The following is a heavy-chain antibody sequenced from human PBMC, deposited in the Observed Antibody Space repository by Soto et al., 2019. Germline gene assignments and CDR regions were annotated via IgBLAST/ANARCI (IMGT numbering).Heavy chain of an antibody. D-gene: IGHD4-17*01. CDR1: GGTFSSYT. CDR3: ARARVDYGDYVAFDI. V-gene: IGHV1-69*02. J-gene: IGHJ3*02. CDR2: IIPFLGIA. Sequence: QVQLVQSGAEVKKPGSSVKVSCKASGGTFSSYTISWVRQAPGQGLEWMGRIIPFLGIANYAQKFKGRVTITAGKSTNTAYMELSSLRSEDTGVYYCARARVDYGDYVAFDILGQGTMVTVSS.